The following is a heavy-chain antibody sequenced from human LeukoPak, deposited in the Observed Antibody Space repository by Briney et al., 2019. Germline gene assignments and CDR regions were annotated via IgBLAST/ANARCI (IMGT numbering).Heavy chain of an antibody. CDR3: ARALYYYDSSGYSEYFQH. V-gene: IGHV1-69*04. Sequence: ASVEVSCKASGGTFSSYAISWVRQAPGQGLEWMGRIIPILGIANYAQKFQGRVTITADKSTSTAYMELSSLRSEDTAVYYCARALYYYDSSGYSEYFQHWGQGTLVTVSS. CDR2: IIPILGIA. CDR1: GGTFSSYA. J-gene: IGHJ1*01. D-gene: IGHD3-22*01.